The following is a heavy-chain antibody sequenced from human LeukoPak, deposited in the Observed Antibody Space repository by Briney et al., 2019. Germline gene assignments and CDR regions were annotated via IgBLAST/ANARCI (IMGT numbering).Heavy chain of an antibody. CDR2: ISSKGGST. CDR1: GFTFSRYA. CDR3: VKDGGYSGYETFGY. Sequence: PGGSLRVSCSASGFTFSRYAMHWVRHVLGPGLDFVSAISSKGGSTYYADSVKGRFTISRDNSKNTLYLQMSSLRAEDTAVYYCVKDGGYSGYETFGYWGQGTLVTVSS. J-gene: IGHJ4*02. D-gene: IGHD5-12*01. V-gene: IGHV3-64D*06.